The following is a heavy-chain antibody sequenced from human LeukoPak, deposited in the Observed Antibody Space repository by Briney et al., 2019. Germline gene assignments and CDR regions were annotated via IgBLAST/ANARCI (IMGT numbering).Heavy chain of an antibody. CDR3: AGLYCSGGSCYSYFDY. CDR1: GVTFSSYA. CDR2: IIPIFGTA. J-gene: IGHJ4*02. D-gene: IGHD2-15*01. Sequence: SVKVSCKASGVTFSSYAISWVRQAPGQGLEWMGGIIPIFGTANYAQKFQGRVTITADESTSTAYMELSSLRSEDTAVYYCAGLYCSGGSCYSYFDYWGQGTQVTVSS. V-gene: IGHV1-69*13.